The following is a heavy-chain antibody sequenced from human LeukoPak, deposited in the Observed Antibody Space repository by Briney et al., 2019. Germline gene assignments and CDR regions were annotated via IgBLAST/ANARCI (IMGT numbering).Heavy chain of an antibody. D-gene: IGHD3-22*01. Sequence: PGGSLRLSCAASGFTFSSYSMNWVRQAPGKGLEWVSSISSSSSYIYYADSVKGRFTISRDNAKNSLYLQMNSLRAEDTAVYYCARAYDSSGYYRDAFDIWGQGTMVTVSS. CDR3: ARAYDSSGYYRDAFDI. J-gene: IGHJ3*02. CDR2: ISSSSSYI. V-gene: IGHV3-21*01. CDR1: GFTFSSYS.